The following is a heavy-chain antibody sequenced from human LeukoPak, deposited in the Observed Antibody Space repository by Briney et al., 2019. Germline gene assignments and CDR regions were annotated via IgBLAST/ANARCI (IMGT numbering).Heavy chain of an antibody. D-gene: IGHD1-1*01. CDR3: ARGIWNDPYY. J-gene: IGHJ4*02. CDR1: GFTFSSYS. Sequence: GGSLRLSCAASGFTFSSYSMNWVRQAPGERLEWVSYISSSSTTIYYADSVKGRFTISRDNAKNSLYLQMNSLRAEDTAVYYCARGIWNDPYYWGQGTLVTVSS. V-gene: IGHV3-48*01. CDR2: ISSSSTTI.